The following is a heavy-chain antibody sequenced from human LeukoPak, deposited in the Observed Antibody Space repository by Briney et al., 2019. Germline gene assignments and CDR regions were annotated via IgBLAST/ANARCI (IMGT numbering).Heavy chain of an antibody. V-gene: IGHV1-18*01. D-gene: IGHD6-13*01. Sequence: ASVKVSCKASGYTFTSYGISWVRQAPGQGLEWMGWISAYNGNTNYAQKLQGRVTMTTDTSTSTAYMELRSLRSDDTAVYYCARDRKSYHAAASPLGYWGQGTLVTVSS. CDR2: ISAYNGNT. J-gene: IGHJ4*02. CDR1: GYTFTSYG. CDR3: ARDRKSYHAAASPLGY.